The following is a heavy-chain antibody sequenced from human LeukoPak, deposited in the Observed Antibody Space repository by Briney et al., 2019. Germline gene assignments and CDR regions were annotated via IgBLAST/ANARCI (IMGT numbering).Heavy chain of an antibody. CDR1: GFTFSSQN. J-gene: IGHJ4*02. D-gene: IGHD3-22*01. V-gene: IGHV3-48*02. CDR3: ARDDSSGYYFDY. Sequence: GVSLRLSCAASGFTFSSQNMNWVRQAPGKGLEWVAYISSSSTVIYYADSVKGRFTVSRDNAKNSLYLQMSSLRDEDTAVFYCARDDSSGYYFDYWGQGTLVTVSS. CDR2: ISSSSTVI.